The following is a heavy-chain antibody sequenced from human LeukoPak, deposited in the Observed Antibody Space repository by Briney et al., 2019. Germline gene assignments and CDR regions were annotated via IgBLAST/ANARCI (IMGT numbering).Heavy chain of an antibody. CDR1: GFTFSSYA. Sequence: PGGSLRLSCAASGFTFSSYAMHWVRQAPGKGLEWAAVISYDGSNKYYADSVKGRFTISRDNSKNTLNLQMNSLRAEDTAVYYCATSKYSGSYWGQGTLVTVSS. V-gene: IGHV3-30*03. D-gene: IGHD1-26*01. CDR2: ISYDGSNK. J-gene: IGHJ4*02. CDR3: ATSKYSGSY.